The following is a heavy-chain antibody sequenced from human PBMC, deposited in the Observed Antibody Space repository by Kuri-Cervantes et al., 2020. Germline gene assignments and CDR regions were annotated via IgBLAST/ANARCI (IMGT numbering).Heavy chain of an antibody. J-gene: IGHJ4*02. CDR3: ARGGYYDILTIGFDY. CDR1: GFTFSSYG. Sequence: GESLKISWAASGFTFSSYGMHWVRQAPGKGLEWVAVVSKDENDKYYGDSVKGRFTISRDNSKNTLYLQMNSLRPEDRSVYFCARGGYYDILTIGFDYWGQGALVTVSS. CDR2: VSKDENDK. V-gene: IGHV3-30*12. D-gene: IGHD3-9*01.